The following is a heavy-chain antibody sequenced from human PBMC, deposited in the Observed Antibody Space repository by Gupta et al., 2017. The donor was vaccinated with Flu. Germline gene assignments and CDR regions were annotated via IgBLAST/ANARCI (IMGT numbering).Heavy chain of an antibody. CDR2: INHSGST. V-gene: IGHV4-34*01. J-gene: IGHJ6*02. CDR1: GGSFSGYY. D-gene: IGHD3-3*01. Sequence: QVQLQQWGAGLLKPSETLSLTCAVYGGSFSGYYGSWIRQPPGKGLEWIGEINHSGSTNYNPSLKSRVTISVDTSKNQFSLKLSSVTAADTAVYYCARATISSYGMDVWGQGTTVTGSS. CDR3: ARATISSYGMDV.